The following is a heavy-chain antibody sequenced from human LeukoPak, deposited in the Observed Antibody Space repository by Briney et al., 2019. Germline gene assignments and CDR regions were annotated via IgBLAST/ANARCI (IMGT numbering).Heavy chain of an antibody. CDR3: ARLYNWNYHAFDI. CDR2: ISAYNGNT. J-gene: IGHJ3*02. Sequence: ASVKVSCKASGYTFTSYGISWVRQAPGQGREWMGWISAYNGNTNYAQKLQGRVTMTTETSTSTAYMEVRGLRSDGTAVYYCARLYNWNYHAFDIWVQGTMVTVSS. CDR1: GYTFTSYG. V-gene: IGHV1-18*01. D-gene: IGHD1-7*01.